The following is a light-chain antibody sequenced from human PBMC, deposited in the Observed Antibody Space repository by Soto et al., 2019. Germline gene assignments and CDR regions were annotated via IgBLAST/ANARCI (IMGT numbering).Light chain of an antibody. J-gene: IGLJ2*01. Sequence: QSVLTQPPSASGTPGQRVTISCSGGDSNIGSNPVYWYQQLPGTAPKLVIHTNDQRPSGVPDRFSGSKSGTSATLAISGLRSEDEADYYCASWDDSLRGVLFGGGNQLTVL. CDR1: DSNIGSNP. V-gene: IGLV1-47*01. CDR3: ASWDDSLRGVL. CDR2: TND.